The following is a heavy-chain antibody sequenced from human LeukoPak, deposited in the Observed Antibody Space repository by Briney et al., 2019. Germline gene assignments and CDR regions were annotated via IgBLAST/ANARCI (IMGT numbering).Heavy chain of an antibody. CDR2: IYYSGST. V-gene: IGHV4-39*07. Sequence: PSETLSLTCTVSGGSISSSSYYWGWIRQPPGKGLEWIGSIYYSGSTYYNPSLKSRVTISVDTSKNQFSLKLSSVTAADTAVYYCARDRYSSQYYFDYWGQGTLVTVSS. CDR3: ARDRYSSQYYFDY. D-gene: IGHD5-18*01. J-gene: IGHJ4*02. CDR1: GGSISSSSYY.